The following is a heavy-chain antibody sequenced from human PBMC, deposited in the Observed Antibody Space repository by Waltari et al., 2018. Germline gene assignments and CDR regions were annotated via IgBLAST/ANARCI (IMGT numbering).Heavy chain of an antibody. CDR2: MDPESGNT. D-gene: IGHD6-13*01. J-gene: IGHJ6*02. V-gene: IGHV1-8*01. CDR1: GYLFTSHD. Sequence: QVQLVQSGAEVKKPGASVKVSCKASGYLFTSHDVHWVRQATGQGPGGVGGMDPESGNTGYAQKFQGRGTMTRDTSTTTAYMELSSLRSDDTAVYFCARGLSSSWFGMDVWGQGTAVTVSS. CDR3: ARGLSSSWFGMDV.